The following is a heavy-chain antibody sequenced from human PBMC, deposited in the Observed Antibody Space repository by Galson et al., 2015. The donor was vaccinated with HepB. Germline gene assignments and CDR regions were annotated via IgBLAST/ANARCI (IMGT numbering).Heavy chain of an antibody. CDR3: ARSQWELPALDI. Sequence: SVNFSFPSSFSSFPPSSIHWVRQAPGQGLEWMAWINTNTGNPTYAQGFTGRFVFSLDTSVSRAHLQISSLKVEDTAIYYCARSQWELPALDIWGQGTMVTVSS. D-gene: IGHD1-26*01. CDR2: INTNTGNP. J-gene: IGHJ3*02. CDR1: FSSFPPSS. V-gene: IGHV7-4-1*02.